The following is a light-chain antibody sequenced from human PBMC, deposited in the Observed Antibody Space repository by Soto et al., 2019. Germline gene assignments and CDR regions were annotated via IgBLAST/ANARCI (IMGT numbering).Light chain of an antibody. Sequence: TLSESPATRVTPSCRASQSVSYNLAWYQQKPGQAPRLLIYRATTRATGIPARFSGSGSGTDFTLTISCLQSEDFATYYCQQYYIYSRTFGQGTKVDIK. CDR3: QQYYIYSRT. V-gene: IGKV3-15*01. CDR2: RAT. CDR1: QSVSYN. J-gene: IGKJ1*01.